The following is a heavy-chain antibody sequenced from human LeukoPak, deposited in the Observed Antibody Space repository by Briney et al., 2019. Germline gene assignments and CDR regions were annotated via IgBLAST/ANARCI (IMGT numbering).Heavy chain of an antibody. CDR1: GYTFTGYY. CDR3: ARDIEYSSSFDY. V-gene: IGHV1-2*06. CDR2: INPHSGGT. Sequence: ASVKVSCKASGYTFTGYYMHWVRQAPGQGLEWMGRINPHSGGTNYAQKFQGRVNMTRDTSISTAYMELSRLRSDDTAVYYCARDIEYSSSFDYWGQGTLVTVSS. D-gene: IGHD6-6*01. J-gene: IGHJ4*02.